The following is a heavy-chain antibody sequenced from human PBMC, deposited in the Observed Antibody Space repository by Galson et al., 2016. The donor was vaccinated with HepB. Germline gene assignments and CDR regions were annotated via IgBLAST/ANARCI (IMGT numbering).Heavy chain of an antibody. CDR1: GFLFENYQ. CDR2: ISTTGNAV. Sequence: SLRLSCAGYGFLFENYQMNWIRQAPGKGLEWVSYISTTGNAVYYTDSVRGRFTVSRDNAKGSVSLQMSSLRPEDTATYYCARDTRGFGGSLDVWGQGTTVSVSS. V-gene: IGHV3-48*03. J-gene: IGHJ6*02. CDR3: ARDTRGFGGSLDV. D-gene: IGHD4-23*01.